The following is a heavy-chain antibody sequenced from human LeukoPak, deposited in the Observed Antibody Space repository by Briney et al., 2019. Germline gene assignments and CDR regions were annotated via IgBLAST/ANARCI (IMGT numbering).Heavy chain of an antibody. CDR2: IRYDGSNK. CDR1: GFTFSSYG. CDR3: ASMYSSSWYHGGRFDP. V-gene: IGHV3-30*02. Sequence: GGSLRLSCAASGFTFSSYGMHWVRQAPGKGLEWVAFIRYDGSNKYYADSVKGRFTISRDNAKNSLYLQMNSLRAEDTAVYYCASMYSSSWYHGGRFDPWGQGTLVTVSS. J-gene: IGHJ5*02. D-gene: IGHD6-13*01.